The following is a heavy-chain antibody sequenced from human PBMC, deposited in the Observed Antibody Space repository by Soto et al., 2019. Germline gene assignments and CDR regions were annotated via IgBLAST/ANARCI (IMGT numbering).Heavy chain of an antibody. Sequence: QVQLVQSGAEVKKPGASVKVSCKASGYTFTSYGISWVRQAPGQGLAGMGWISAYNGNTNYAQKLQGRVTMTTDTSTSTAYMELRSLRSDDTAVYYCARDGARGENYYYYGMDVWGQGTTVTVSS. D-gene: IGHD3-16*01. CDR1: GYTFTSYG. CDR3: ARDGARGENYYYYGMDV. V-gene: IGHV1-18*01. J-gene: IGHJ6*02. CDR2: ISAYNGNT.